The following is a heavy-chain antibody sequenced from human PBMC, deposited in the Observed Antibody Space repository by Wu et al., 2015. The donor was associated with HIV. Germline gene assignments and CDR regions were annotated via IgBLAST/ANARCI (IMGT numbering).Heavy chain of an antibody. CDR1: GYIFTDFY. CDR2: VDPEDGET. Sequence: VQLVQSGAEVKKPGTSVTISCRVSGYIFTDFYLHWVQQAPGKGLEWMGLVDPEDGETTYAEKFQGRVAITADTSTNTAYMQLSSLEFDDTAIYYCATGDEGGGYSEFWGPG. CDR3: ATGDEGGGYSEF. V-gene: IGHV1-69-2*01. J-gene: IGHJ3*01. D-gene: IGHD2-21*01.